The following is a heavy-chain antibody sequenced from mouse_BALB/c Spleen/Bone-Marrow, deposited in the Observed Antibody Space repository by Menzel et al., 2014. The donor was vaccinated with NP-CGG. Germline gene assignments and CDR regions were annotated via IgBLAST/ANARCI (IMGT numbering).Heavy chain of an antibody. CDR1: GYSFTGYT. J-gene: IGHJ4*01. CDR3: ARGQLGLKYYAMDY. Sequence: EVKLVESGPELVKPGASMKISCKASGYSFTGYTMNWVKQSHGKNLEWIGLINPYNGGTSYNRKFKGKATLTVDKSSSTAYMELLSLTSEDSAVYYCARGQLGLKYYAMDYWGQGTSVTVSS. CDR2: INPYNGGT. V-gene: IGHV1-26*01. D-gene: IGHD3-2*01.